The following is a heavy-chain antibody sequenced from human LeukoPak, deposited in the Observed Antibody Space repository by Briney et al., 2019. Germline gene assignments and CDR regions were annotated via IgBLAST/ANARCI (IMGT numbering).Heavy chain of an antibody. Sequence: SETLSLTCTVSGGSVSSGSYYWSWIRQPPGKGLEWIGYIYYSGSTNYNPSLKSRVTISVDTSKSQFSLKLSSVTAADTAVYSCARGGGYSSSWYTLDYWGQGTLVTVSS. D-gene: IGHD6-13*01. CDR1: GGSVSSGSYY. J-gene: IGHJ4*02. V-gene: IGHV4-61*01. CDR2: IYYSGST. CDR3: ARGGGYSSSWYTLDY.